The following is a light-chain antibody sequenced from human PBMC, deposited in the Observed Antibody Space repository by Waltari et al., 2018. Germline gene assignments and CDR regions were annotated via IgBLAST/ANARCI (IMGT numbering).Light chain of an antibody. Sequence: QSVLTQPPSASGPPGQRVTISCSGSSSHIGSNYVYWYQQLPGTAPKLLIYRNNQWPSGVPDRFSGSKSGTSASLAISGLRSEDEADYYCAAWDDSLSGWVFGGGTKLTVL. V-gene: IGLV1-47*01. CDR1: SSHIGSNY. CDR3: AAWDDSLSGWV. J-gene: IGLJ3*02. CDR2: RNN.